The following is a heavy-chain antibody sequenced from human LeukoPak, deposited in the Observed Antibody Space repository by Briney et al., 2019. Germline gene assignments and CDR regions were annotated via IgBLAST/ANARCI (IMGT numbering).Heavy chain of an antibody. Sequence: GGSLRLSCAASGFTFSNYAMTWVRQAPGKGLEWVSAISGSGGSTYYRDSVKGRFTISRDNSKNTLYPQMNNLRADDTAVYYCAKENFDWKRIPYFDYWGQGTLATVSS. CDR1: GFTFSNYA. J-gene: IGHJ4*02. D-gene: IGHD3-9*01. V-gene: IGHV3-23*01. CDR2: ISGSGGST. CDR3: AKENFDWKRIPYFDY.